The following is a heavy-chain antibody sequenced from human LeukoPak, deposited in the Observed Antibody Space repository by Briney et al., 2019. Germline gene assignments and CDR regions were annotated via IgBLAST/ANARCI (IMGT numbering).Heavy chain of an antibody. CDR2: IYYSGSP. V-gene: IGHV4-59*01. D-gene: IGHD1-26*01. Sequence: PSETLSLTCTVPTGSISSFYWGWIRQPPGKGLEWIGHIYYSGSPNYNPSLQSRVTISLDTSRNQFSLKLYSVTAADTAVYYCARYSASHVTFDYWGQGTLVTVSS. J-gene: IGHJ4*02. CDR3: ARYSASHVTFDY. CDR1: TGSISSFY.